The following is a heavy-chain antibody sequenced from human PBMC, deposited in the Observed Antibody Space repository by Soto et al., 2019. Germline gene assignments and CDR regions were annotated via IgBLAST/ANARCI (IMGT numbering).Heavy chain of an antibody. J-gene: IGHJ5*02. Sequence: SETLSLTCTVSGGSISSGGYYWSWIRQHPGKGLEWIGYIYYSGSTYYNPSLKSRVTISVDTSKNQFSLKLSSVTAADTAVYYCARDRISPPGYYFNWLHPWGQGTMLTV. CDR1: GGSISSGGYY. V-gene: IGHV4-31*03. CDR3: ARDRISPPGYYFNWLHP. D-gene: IGHD3-9*01. CDR2: IYYSGST.